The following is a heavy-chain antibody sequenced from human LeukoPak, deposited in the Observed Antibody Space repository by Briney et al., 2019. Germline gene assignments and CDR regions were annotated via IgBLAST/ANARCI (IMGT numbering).Heavy chain of an antibody. CDR1: GVSFSGYY. D-gene: IGHD3-16*01. V-gene: IGHV4-34*01. Sequence: PSETLSLTCAVYGVSFSGYYWSWIRQPPGKGLEWIGEINHSGSTNYNPSLKSRVTISLDTSKNQFPLKLSSVTAADTAVYYCARYPLSSSYFDYWGQGTLVTVSS. CDR2: INHSGST. J-gene: IGHJ4*02. CDR3: ARYPLSSSYFDY.